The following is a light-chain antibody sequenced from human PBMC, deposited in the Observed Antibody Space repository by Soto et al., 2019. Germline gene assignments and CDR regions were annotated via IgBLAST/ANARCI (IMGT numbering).Light chain of an antibody. CDR1: QTFGYL. CDR3: QQAATFPLT. J-gene: IGKJ4*01. CDR2: GIS. V-gene: IGKV1-12*01. Sequence: DILMPQSPSSVSASVGDRAIITCRANQTFGYLLHWHQQERGHAPKLLIYGISTSQGGVPSRFSGSGSGADFTLTVSSVQPEDPATYYCQQAATFPLTFGGGTDVEI.